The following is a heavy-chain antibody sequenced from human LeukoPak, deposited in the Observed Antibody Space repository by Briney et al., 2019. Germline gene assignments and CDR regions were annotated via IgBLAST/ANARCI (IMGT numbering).Heavy chain of an antibody. J-gene: IGHJ4*02. CDR1: GGSISSYY. V-gene: IGHV4-59*01. CDR3: ARDPYSYGYFDY. Sequence: SETLSLTCTVSGGSISSYYWSWIRQPPGKGLEWSGHIYYSGSTNYNPSLKSRVTISVDTSKNQFSLKLNSVTAADTAVYYCARDPYSYGYFDYWGQGTLVTVSS. CDR2: IYYSGST. D-gene: IGHD5-18*01.